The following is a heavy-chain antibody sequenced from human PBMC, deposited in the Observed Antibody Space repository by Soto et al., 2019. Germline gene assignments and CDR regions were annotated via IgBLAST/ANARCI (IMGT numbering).Heavy chain of an antibody. J-gene: IGHJ6*02. V-gene: IGHV1-3*01. CDR1: GYTFTSYA. D-gene: IGHD6-25*01. Sequence: ASVKVSCKASGYTFTSYAMHWVLQAPGQRLEWMGWINAGNGNTKYSQKFQGRVTITRDTSASTAYMELSSLRSEDTAVYYCARDRAPAPYYGMDVWGQGTTVTVSS. CDR3: ARDRAPAPYYGMDV. CDR2: INAGNGNT.